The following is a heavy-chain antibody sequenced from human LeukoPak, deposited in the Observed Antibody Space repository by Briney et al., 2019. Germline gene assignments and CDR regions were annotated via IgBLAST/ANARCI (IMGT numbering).Heavy chain of an antibody. CDR3: ARQGNSPFDN. CDR2: IYYSGST. Sequence: SETLSLTCTVPGGSISSYYWSWIRQPPGKGLEWIGYIYYSGSTNYNPSFKSRVTISIDTSKNQFSLKLSSVTTADTAVYYCARQGNSPFDNWGQGTLVTASS. V-gene: IGHV4-59*08. D-gene: IGHD2-21*01. CDR1: GGSISSYY. J-gene: IGHJ4*02.